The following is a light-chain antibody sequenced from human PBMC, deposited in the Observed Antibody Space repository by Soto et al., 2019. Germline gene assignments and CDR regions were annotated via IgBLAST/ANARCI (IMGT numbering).Light chain of an antibody. J-gene: IGKJ5*01. Sequence: EIVLTQSPATLSLSPGERATLSCRASQSVNNYLVWYQQKPGQAPRLLIYDASNRATGIPARFSGSGSGTDFTLTISSLEPEDFAVYYCQQRSIWPPITFGQGTRLDIK. V-gene: IGKV3-11*01. CDR2: DAS. CDR1: QSVNNY. CDR3: QQRSIWPPIT.